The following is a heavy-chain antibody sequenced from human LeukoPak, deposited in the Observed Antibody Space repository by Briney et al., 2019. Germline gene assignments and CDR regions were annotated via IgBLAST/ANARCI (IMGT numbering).Heavy chain of an antibody. CDR1: GFTFTNYN. Sequence: GGSLRLSCAASGFTFTNYNIDWVRQAPGKGLEWVSSISSSSGYIYYADSVRGRFTISRDNAETSVFLHLNSLRAEDTAVYYCAVEYSSSNDYWGQGTLVTVSS. D-gene: IGHD6-6*01. J-gene: IGHJ4*02. CDR3: AVEYSSSNDY. V-gene: IGHV3-21*04. CDR2: ISSSSGYI.